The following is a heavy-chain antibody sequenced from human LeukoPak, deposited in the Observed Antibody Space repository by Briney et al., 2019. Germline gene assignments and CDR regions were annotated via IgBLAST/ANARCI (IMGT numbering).Heavy chain of an antibody. Sequence: ASVKVSCKASGYTFTSYDINWVRQATGQGLEWMGWMNPNSGNTGYAQKFQGRVTITRNTSISTAYMELSSLRSEDTAVYYRARYRDFWSGYPDAFDIWGQGTMVTVSS. CDR1: GYTFTSYD. V-gene: IGHV1-8*03. J-gene: IGHJ3*02. CDR3: ARYRDFWSGYPDAFDI. CDR2: MNPNSGNT. D-gene: IGHD3-3*01.